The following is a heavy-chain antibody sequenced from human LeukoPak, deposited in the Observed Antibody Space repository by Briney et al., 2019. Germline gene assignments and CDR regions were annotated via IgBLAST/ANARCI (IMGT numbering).Heavy chain of an antibody. CDR3: ATGDYFDF. Sequence: ASVKVSCKASGYTFSGYYVHWVRQAPRQGLEWMGRINPNGDVTNYAQNFQGWVTLTRDTSISTAYMELSRLRSDDTAVYYCATGDYFDFWGQGTLVTVSS. V-gene: IGHV1-2*04. J-gene: IGHJ4*02. CDR1: GYTFSGYY. CDR2: INPNGDVT.